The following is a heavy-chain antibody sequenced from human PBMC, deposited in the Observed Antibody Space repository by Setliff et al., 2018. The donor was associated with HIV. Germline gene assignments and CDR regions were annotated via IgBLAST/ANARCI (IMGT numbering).Heavy chain of an antibody. J-gene: IGHJ4*02. D-gene: IGHD6-13*01. V-gene: IGHV4-30-4*08. Sequence: SETLSLTCTVSGGSISSGDYYWSWIRQPPGKGLEWIGNIYDSESTYYNPSLKSRGTISVDTSKNHFSLKLRSVTAADTAVYYCARRGIAAAGSDSWGQGTLVTVSS. CDR1: GGSISSGDYY. CDR2: IYDSEST. CDR3: ARRGIAAAGSDS.